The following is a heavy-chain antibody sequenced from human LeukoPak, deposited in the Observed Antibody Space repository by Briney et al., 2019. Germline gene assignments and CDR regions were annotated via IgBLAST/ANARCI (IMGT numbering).Heavy chain of an antibody. D-gene: IGHD1-26*01. CDR1: GGSFSGYY. CDR2: INHSGST. J-gene: IGHJ6*03. Sequence: SETLSLTCAVYGGSFSGYYWSWIRQPPGKGLEWIGEINHSGSTNYNPSLKSRVTISVDTSKNQLSLKLSSVTAADTAVYYCAGGRARSSPVGVVGHYYYYYMDVWGKGTTVTVSS. CDR3: AGGRARSSPVGVVGHYYYYYMDV. V-gene: IGHV4-34*01.